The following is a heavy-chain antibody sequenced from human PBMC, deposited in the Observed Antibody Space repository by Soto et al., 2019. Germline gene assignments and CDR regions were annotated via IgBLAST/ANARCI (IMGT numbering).Heavy chain of an antibody. CDR2: FYSDGNT. D-gene: IGHD1-26*01. CDR3: AGQVGFYWYFAL. CDR1: GFTVSSSY. V-gene: IGHV3-66*04. J-gene: IGHJ2*01. Sequence: EVQLVESGGGLVQPGGSLRLSCAASGFTVSSSYMGWVRQAPGKGLEWVSSFYSDGNTYYADSVRGRFTIYTDNSKYTRYRHMNSLRTDDTAMYCCAGQVGFYWYFALWGRGTLVTVSS.